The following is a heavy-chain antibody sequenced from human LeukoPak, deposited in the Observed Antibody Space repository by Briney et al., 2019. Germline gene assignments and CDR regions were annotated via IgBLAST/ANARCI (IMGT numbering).Heavy chain of an antibody. Sequence: GGSLRLSCAASGFSLSRYWMSWVRQTPGEGLEWVANIKQDESEKDYVDSVRGRFTISRDNAKNSVLLEINSLRVEDTAVYYCATGLEDSNIDYWGQGTLVTVSS. CDR2: IKQDESEK. CDR3: ATGLEDSNIDY. CDR1: GFSLSRYW. J-gene: IGHJ4*02. V-gene: IGHV3-7*01.